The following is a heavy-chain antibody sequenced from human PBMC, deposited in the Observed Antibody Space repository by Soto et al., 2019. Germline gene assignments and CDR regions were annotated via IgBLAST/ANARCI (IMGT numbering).Heavy chain of an antibody. CDR3: ARENGNCSGGSCYPLYYFDY. D-gene: IGHD2-15*01. V-gene: IGHV4-31*03. CDR2: IYYSGST. J-gene: IGHJ4*02. Sequence: SETLSLTCTVSGGSISSGGYYWSWIRQHPGKGLEWIGYIYYSGSTYYNPSLKSRVTISVDTSKNQFSLKLSSVTAADTAVYYCARENGNCSGGSCYPLYYFDYWGQGTLVTVSS. CDR1: GGSISSGGYY.